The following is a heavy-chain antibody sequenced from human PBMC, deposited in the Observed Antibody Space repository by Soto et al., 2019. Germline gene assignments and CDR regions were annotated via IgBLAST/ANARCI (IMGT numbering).Heavy chain of an antibody. CDR2: MSGDGKTI. V-gene: IGHV3-74*01. CDR3: ARTYVPGIAGFDP. Sequence: PGGSLRLSCLVSGFTVNTNYMHWVRQVPGEGLVWVSRMSGDGKTISYADSVKGRFTISRDNAKNTLYLQMNSLRVEDTAVYYCARTYVPGIAGFDPWGQGTLVTVSS. J-gene: IGHJ5*02. CDR1: GFTVNTNY. D-gene: IGHD1-1*01.